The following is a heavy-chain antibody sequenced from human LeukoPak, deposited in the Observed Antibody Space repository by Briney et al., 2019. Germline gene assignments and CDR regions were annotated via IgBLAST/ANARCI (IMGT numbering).Heavy chain of an antibody. D-gene: IGHD2-2*01. CDR3: ARDFFPRYCSSTCCRYFDY. J-gene: IGHJ4*02. Sequence: ASVKVSCKASGYTFTSYGISWVRQAPGQGLEWMGWINPNSGGTNYAQKFQGRVTMTRDTSISTAYMELSRLRSDDTAVYYCARDFFPRYCSSTCCRYFDYWGQGTLGTVSS. CDR2: INPNSGGT. CDR1: GYTFTSYG. V-gene: IGHV1-2*02.